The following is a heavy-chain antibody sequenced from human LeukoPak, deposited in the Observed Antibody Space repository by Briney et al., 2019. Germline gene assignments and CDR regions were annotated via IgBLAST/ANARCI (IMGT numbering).Heavy chain of an antibody. CDR2: INPSGGST. V-gene: IGHV1-46*01. J-gene: IGHJ3*02. CDR1: GYTFTSYY. CDR3: ARSSRGSGSRNDAFDI. D-gene: IGHD6-13*01. Sequence: ASVKVSCKASGYTFTSYYMHWVRQAPGQGLEWMGIINPSGGSTSYAQKFQGRVTMTRDTSTSTVYMELSSLRSEDTAVYYCARSSRGSGSRNDAFDIWGQGTMVTVSS.